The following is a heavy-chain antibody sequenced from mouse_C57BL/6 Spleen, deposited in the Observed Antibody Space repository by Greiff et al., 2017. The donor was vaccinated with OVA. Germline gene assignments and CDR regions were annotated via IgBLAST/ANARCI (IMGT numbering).Heavy chain of an antibody. Sequence: VQRVESGAELVKPGASVKISCKASGYAFSSYWMNWVKQRPGKGLEWIGQIYPGDGDTNYNGKFKGKATLTADKSSSTAYMQLSSLTSKDSAVYFCAPGDYGGSYDAMDYWGQGTSVTVSS. D-gene: IGHD1-1*01. CDR1: GYAFSSYW. CDR3: APGDYGGSYDAMDY. J-gene: IGHJ4*01. V-gene: IGHV1-80*01. CDR2: IYPGDGDT.